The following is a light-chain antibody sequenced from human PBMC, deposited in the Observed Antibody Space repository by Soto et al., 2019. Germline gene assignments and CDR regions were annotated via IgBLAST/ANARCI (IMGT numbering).Light chain of an antibody. V-gene: IGKV3-15*01. Sequence: EIVMTHSPATLSVSPCERATLSFSASQSVYNNLAWYQQKPGQAPRLLIYGASTRATGIPARFSGSGSGTEFTLTISSLQSEGFAVYYCQQYNNWPPVTFGPGTKVDTK. J-gene: IGKJ3*01. CDR3: QQYNNWPPVT. CDR2: GAS. CDR1: QSVYNN.